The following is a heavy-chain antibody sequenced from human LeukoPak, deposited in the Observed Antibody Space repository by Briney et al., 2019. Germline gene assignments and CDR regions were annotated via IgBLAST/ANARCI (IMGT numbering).Heavy chain of an antibody. CDR2: IYYSGST. V-gene: IGHV4-59*01. J-gene: IGHJ6*03. CDR1: GGSISSYY. CDR3: ARGLIPRGSLDYYYYYMDV. Sequence: SETLSLTCTVSGGSISSYYWSWIRQPPGKGLEWIGYIYYSGSTNYNPSLKSRVTISVDTSKNQFSLKLSSVTAADTAVYYCARGLIPRGSLDYYYYYMDVWGKGTTVTVSS. D-gene: IGHD3-10*01.